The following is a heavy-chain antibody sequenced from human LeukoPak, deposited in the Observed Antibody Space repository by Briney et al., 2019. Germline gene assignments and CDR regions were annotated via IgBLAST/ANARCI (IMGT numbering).Heavy chain of an antibody. CDR3: ARKKLVVRGYFDF. J-gene: IGHJ4*02. CDR2: INHSGTT. V-gene: IGHV4-39*01. D-gene: IGHD6-13*01. Sequence: SETLSLTCTVSGDSISNSGYYWDWIRQSPGKGLEWIGSINHSGTTYYEPSLKSRVTISVDASKNQFSLKLSSVTAADTTIYYCARKKLVVRGYFDFWGRGIPVTVSS. CDR1: GDSISNSGYY.